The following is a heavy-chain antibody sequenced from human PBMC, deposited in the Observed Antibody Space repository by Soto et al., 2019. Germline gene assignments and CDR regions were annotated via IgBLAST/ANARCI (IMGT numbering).Heavy chain of an antibody. Sequence: GGSRRLSCAASGFTFSSYSMNWVRQAPGRGLEWVSSISSSSSYIYYEDSVKGRFTISRDNAKNSLYLQMNSLRAEDTAVYYCARASSVVRAANWFDPWGQGTLVTVSS. D-gene: IGHD2-2*01. J-gene: IGHJ5*02. V-gene: IGHV3-21*01. CDR3: ARASSVVRAANWFDP. CDR2: ISSSSSYI. CDR1: GFTFSSYS.